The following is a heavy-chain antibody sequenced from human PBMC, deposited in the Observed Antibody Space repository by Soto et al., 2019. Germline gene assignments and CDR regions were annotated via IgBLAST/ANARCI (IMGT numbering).Heavy chain of an antibody. CDR2: IYYSGST. CDR1: GGSISSGDYY. J-gene: IGHJ6*02. Sequence: PSETLSLTCTVSGGSISSGDYYWSWIRQPPGKGLEWIGYIYYSGSTYYNPSLKSRVTISVDTSKNQCSLKLSSVTAADTAVYYCSRELVVPAAIGYYYYGMDVWGQGTTVTVSS. V-gene: IGHV4-30-4*01. D-gene: IGHD2-2*02. CDR3: SRELVVPAAIGYYYYGMDV.